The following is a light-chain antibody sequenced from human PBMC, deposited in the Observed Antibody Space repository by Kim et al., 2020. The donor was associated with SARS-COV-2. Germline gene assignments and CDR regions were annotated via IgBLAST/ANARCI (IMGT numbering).Light chain of an antibody. J-gene: IGLJ2*01. CDR3: QVWDSTSDHHVE. CDR2: YDA. Sequence: SYELTQPPSVSVAPGKTARITCGGNNIGSKSVHWYQQKPGQAPVLVIYYDAERPSGIPERFSGSKSGNTATLTISRVEAGDEADYYCQVWDSTSDHHVEFGGGTKLTVL. V-gene: IGLV3-21*04. CDR1: NIGSKS.